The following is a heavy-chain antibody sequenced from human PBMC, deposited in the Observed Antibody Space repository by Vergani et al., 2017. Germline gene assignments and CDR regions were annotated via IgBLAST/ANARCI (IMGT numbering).Heavy chain of an antibody. J-gene: IGHJ6*02. CDR2: MNPNSGNT. V-gene: IGHV1-8*02. D-gene: IGHD2-2*01. Sequence: QVQLVQSGAEVKKPGSSVKVSCKASGGTFSSYTINWVRQATGQGLEWMGWMNPNSGNTGYAQKFQGRVTMTRNTSISTAYMELSSLRSEDTAVYYCARDLGYCSSTSCPTHLIYYGMDVWGQGTTVTVPS. CDR1: GGTFSSYT. CDR3: ARDLGYCSSTSCPTHLIYYGMDV.